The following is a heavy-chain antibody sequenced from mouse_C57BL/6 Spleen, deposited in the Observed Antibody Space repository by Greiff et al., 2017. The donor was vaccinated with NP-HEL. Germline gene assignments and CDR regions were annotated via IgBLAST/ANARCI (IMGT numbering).Heavy chain of an antibody. V-gene: IGHV5-12*01. Sequence: EVKLMESGGGLVQPGGSLKLSCAASGFTFSDYYMYWVRQTPEKRLEWVAYISNGGGSTYYPDTVKGRFTISRDNAKNTLYLQMSRLKSEYTAMYYCARRSPYYAMDYWGQGTSVTVAS. J-gene: IGHJ4*01. CDR1: GFTFSDYY. CDR2: ISNGGGST. CDR3: ARRSPYYAMDY.